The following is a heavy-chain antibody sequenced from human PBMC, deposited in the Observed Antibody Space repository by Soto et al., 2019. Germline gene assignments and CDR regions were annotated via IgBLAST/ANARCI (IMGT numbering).Heavy chain of an antibody. CDR1: GYTFTSYY. V-gene: IGHV1-46*01. D-gene: IGHD6-13*01. CDR3: ARGDIAAAGKGPCDY. J-gene: IGHJ4*02. CDR2: INPSGGST. Sequence: AAVKVSCKASGYTFTSYYMHWVRQAPGQGLEWMGIINPSGGSTSYAQKFQGRVTMTRDTSTSTVYMELSSLRSEDTAVCYCARGDIAAAGKGPCDYWGQGTLVTVSS.